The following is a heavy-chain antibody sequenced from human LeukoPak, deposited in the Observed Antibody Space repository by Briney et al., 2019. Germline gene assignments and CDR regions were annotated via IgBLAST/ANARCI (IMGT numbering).Heavy chain of an antibody. CDR1: GFIFSSYA. CDR3: ANTYQYVDTAMVTIFDY. Sequence: PGGSLRLSCAASGFIFSSYAMSWVRQAPGKRLEWVSAISGSGGSTYYADSVKGRFTISRDNSKNTLYLQMSSLRAEDTAVYYCANTYQYVDTAMVTIFDYWGQGTLVTVSS. V-gene: IGHV3-23*01. J-gene: IGHJ4*02. D-gene: IGHD5-18*01. CDR2: ISGSGGST.